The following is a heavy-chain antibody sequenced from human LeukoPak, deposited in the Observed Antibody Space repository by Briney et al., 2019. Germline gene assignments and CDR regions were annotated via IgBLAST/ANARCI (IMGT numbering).Heavy chain of an antibody. CDR3: AHTPGGYCGGGRCYTPYHFDY. CDR2: IYWNDDK. V-gene: IGHV2-5*01. D-gene: IGHD2-15*01. J-gene: IGHJ4*02. CDR1: GFSLSTRGVG. Sequence: SGPTLVKPTQTLTLTCSFSGFSLSTRGVGVVWIRQPPGKALEWLAVIYWNDDKRYSPSLMSRLTIMKDTSKNQVVLIMTNMDPVDTATYYCAHTPGGYCGGGRCYTPYHFDYWGQGTLVTVSS.